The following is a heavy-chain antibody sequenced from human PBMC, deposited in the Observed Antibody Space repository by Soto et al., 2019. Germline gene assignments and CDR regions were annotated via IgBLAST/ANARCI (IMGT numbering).Heavy chain of an antibody. V-gene: IGHV1-69*04. CDR2: IIPILGIA. CDR3: ARYGSVTYYYGSGSYFDY. CDR1: GGTFSSYA. Sequence: ASVKVSCKASGGTFSSYAISWVRQAPGQGLEWMGRIIPILGIANYAQKFQGRVTITADKSTSAAYMEVSSLRSEDTAVYFCARYGSVTYYYGSGSYFDYWGQGTLVTGSS. D-gene: IGHD3-10*01. J-gene: IGHJ4*02.